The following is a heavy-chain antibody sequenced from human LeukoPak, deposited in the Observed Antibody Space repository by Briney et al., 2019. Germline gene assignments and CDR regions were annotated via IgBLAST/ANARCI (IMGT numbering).Heavy chain of an antibody. CDR1: GGSLSSGNW. J-gene: IGHJ4*02. D-gene: IGHD3-9*01. CDR2: IYHSGST. CDR3: ATTLRSFDSPFDY. Sequence: SGTLSLTCDVSGGSLSSGNWWSWVRQAPGKGLEWIGEIYHSGSTNYSPSLKSRVTMSVDKSKNQFSLKVTSVTAADTAMYYCATTLRSFDSPFDYWGQGTLVTVSS. V-gene: IGHV4-4*02.